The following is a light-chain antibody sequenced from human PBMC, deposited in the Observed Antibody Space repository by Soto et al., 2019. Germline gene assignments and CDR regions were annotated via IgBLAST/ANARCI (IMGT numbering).Light chain of an antibody. CDR3: QPYDNLQIP. V-gene: IGKV1-33*01. J-gene: IGKJ5*01. Sequence: DIQTTQSPSSLSAPVGPRVTITCQARQDIKHYLNWYQQKPGKAHNIMIYDKSVLETGVKSRFSGSGSGTDFTLTIRSMQPEDIATYYCQPYDNLQIPFGKGTRLEIK. CDR1: QDIKHY. CDR2: DKS.